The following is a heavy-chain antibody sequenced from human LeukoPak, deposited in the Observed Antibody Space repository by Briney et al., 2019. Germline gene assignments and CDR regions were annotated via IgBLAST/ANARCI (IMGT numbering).Heavy chain of an antibody. CDR1: GGSISSYY. CDR3: ARTKLRDNAFDI. J-gene: IGHJ3*02. Sequence: PSETLSLTCTVSGGSISSYYWSWIRQPPGKGLEWIGYIYYSGSTNYNPSLKSRVTISVDTSKNQFSLKLSSVTAADTAVYYCARTKLRDNAFDIWGQGTIVTVSS. V-gene: IGHV4-59*08. D-gene: IGHD1-7*01. CDR2: IYYSGST.